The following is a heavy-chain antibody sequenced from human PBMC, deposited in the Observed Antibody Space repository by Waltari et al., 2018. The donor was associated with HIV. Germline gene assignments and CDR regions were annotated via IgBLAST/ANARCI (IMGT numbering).Heavy chain of an antibody. V-gene: IGHV4-34*02. CDR1: GESFNDYY. D-gene: IGHD3-16*01. Sequence: QVHLKQWGAGLLKPSETLSLTCAIQGESFNDYYWSFRDFYWTWIRHSPGKGLEWIGKINKNRATNANPSLKSRVSMSAYTSEKQFSLRLSSVTAADTAGYYVSRGVSEDHIWGSDFDHWGQGTPVTVSS. J-gene: IGHJ5*02. CDR2: INKNRAT. CDR3: SRGVSEDHIWGSDFDH.